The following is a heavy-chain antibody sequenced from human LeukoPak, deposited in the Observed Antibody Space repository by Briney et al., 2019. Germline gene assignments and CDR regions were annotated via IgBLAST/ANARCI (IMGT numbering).Heavy chain of an antibody. Sequence: PSETLSLTCTVSGGSISSYYWSWIRQPPGKGLEWVGYIYHSGSTNYNPSLKSRVTISVDTSKNQFSLKLSSVTAADTAVYYCARATQYQLINWFDPWGQGTLVTVSS. CDR3: ARATQYQLINWFDP. CDR2: IYHSGST. J-gene: IGHJ5*02. D-gene: IGHD2-2*01. CDR1: GGSISSYY. V-gene: IGHV4-59*01.